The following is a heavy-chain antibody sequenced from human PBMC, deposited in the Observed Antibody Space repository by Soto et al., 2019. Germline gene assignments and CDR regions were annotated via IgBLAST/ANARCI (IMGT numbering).Heavy chain of an antibody. Sequence: EVQLVESGGDLVQPGGSLRLSCAASGFIFDTFWMSWVRQAPEKGLEWVAHISQDGGATYYVDSVKGRFTISRDNAENSLYLQMNNLRVEDTAVYYCVGWGSGSHWGQGALVSVSS. D-gene: IGHD1-1*01. CDR2: ISQDGGAT. CDR1: GFIFDTFW. CDR3: VGWGSGSH. J-gene: IGHJ4*02. V-gene: IGHV3-7*01.